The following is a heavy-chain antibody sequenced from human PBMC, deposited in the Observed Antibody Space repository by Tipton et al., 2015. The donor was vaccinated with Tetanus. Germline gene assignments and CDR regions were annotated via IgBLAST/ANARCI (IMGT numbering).Heavy chain of an antibody. CDR3: AKDLRGPEAGTWYFDL. CDR2: ISGSGAKT. D-gene: IGHD6-19*01. CDR1: GFTFSHYY. J-gene: IGHJ2*01. V-gene: IGHV3-23*01. Sequence: SLRLSCAASGFTFSHYYMSWIRQAPGKGLEWVSAISGSGAKTHYADSVKGRFAISRDNSKDTMYLQMNSLRAEDTAIYYCAKDLRGPEAGTWYFDLWGRGTLVTVSS.